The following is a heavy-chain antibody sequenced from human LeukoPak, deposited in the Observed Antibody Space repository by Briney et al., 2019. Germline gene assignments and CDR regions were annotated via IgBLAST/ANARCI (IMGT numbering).Heavy chain of an antibody. J-gene: IGHJ4*02. V-gene: IGHV1-69*04. D-gene: IGHD5-24*01. CDR3: AREARDGYNPHYFDY. CDR2: IIPILGIA. Sequence: SVKVSCKASGYTFTSYGISWVRQAPGQGLEWMGRIIPILGIANYAQKFQGRVTITADKSTSTAYMELSSLRSEDTAVYYCAREARDGYNPHYFDYWGQGTLVTVSS. CDR1: GYTFTSYG.